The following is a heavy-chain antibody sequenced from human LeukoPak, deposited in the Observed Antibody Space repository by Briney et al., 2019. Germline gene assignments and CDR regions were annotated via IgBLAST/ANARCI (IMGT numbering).Heavy chain of an antibody. D-gene: IGHD6-19*01. Sequence: GRSLRLSCAASGFTFDDYAMHWVRQAPGKGLEWVSGISWNSGSIGYADSVKGRFTISRDNAKNSLYLQMNSLRAEDTAVYYCARDRTASGWLYYYYYMDVWGKGTTVTISS. CDR2: ISWNSGSI. CDR3: ARDRTASGWLYYYYYMDV. J-gene: IGHJ6*03. CDR1: GFTFDDYA. V-gene: IGHV3-9*01.